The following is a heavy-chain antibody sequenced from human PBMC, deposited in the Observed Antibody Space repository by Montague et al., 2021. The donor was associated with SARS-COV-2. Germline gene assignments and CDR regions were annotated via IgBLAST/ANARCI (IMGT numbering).Heavy chain of an antibody. CDR3: ARFPTSYYYDSKAAPATPDAFDI. Sequence: SETLSLTCTVSGGSISSSSYYWGWTRQPPGKGLEWIGSIYYSGSTYYNPSLKSRVTISVDTSKNQSSLKLSSVTAADTAVYYCARFPTSYYYDSKAAPATPDAFDIWGQGTMVTVSS. J-gene: IGHJ3*02. V-gene: IGHV4-39*01. D-gene: IGHD3-22*01. CDR1: GGSISSSSYY. CDR2: IYYSGST.